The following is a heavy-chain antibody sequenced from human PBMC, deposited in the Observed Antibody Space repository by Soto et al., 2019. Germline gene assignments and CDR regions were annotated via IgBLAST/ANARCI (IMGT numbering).Heavy chain of an antibody. Sequence: ASVKVSCKASGYTFTSYGISWVRQAPGQGLEWMGWISAYNGNTNYAQKLQGRVTMTTDTSTSTAYMELRSLRSDDTAVYYCARGVRAGDFWSGYYSSAFLDWGQGTLVTVSS. V-gene: IGHV1-18*01. CDR1: GYTFTSYG. CDR2: ISAYNGNT. D-gene: IGHD3-3*01. J-gene: IGHJ4*02. CDR3: ARGVRAGDFWSGYYSSAFLD.